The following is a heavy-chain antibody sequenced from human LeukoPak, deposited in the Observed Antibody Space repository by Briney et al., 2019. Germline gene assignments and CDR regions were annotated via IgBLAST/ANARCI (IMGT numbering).Heavy chain of an antibody. Sequence: GGSLRLSCAASGFTFSSYAMSWVRQAPGKGLEWVSSISGSGGSTYYADSVKGRFTISRDNSKNTLYLQLSSLRAEDTGVYYCAKDRGHCGGDCYSGEGWSRWGQGTLVTVSS. V-gene: IGHV3-23*01. CDR3: AKDRGHCGGDCYSGEGWSR. CDR2: ISGSGGST. J-gene: IGHJ4*02. D-gene: IGHD2-21*02. CDR1: GFTFSSYA.